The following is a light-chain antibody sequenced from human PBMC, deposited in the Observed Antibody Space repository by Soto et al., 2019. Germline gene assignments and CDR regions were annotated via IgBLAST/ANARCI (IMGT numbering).Light chain of an antibody. CDR2: AAS. V-gene: IGKV1-27*01. CDR3: QKYNSSPRT. J-gene: IGKJ1*01. Sequence: DIRMTQSPSSLSASVGDRVTITCRASLGIGTGVAWYQQKPGNAPKLLIYAASTLQSGVTTRISGRGSGTEFTLTISSLQPEDVATYYCQKYNSSPRTFGQGTKVEMK. CDR1: LGIGTG.